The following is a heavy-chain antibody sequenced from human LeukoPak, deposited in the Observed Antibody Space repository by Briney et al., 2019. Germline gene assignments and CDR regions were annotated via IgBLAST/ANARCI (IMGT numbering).Heavy chain of an antibody. CDR1: GFTFSSYW. D-gene: IGHD6-13*01. CDR2: INPDGSTT. V-gene: IGHV3-74*01. Sequence: PGGSLRLSCAASGFTFSSYWMHWVRQAPEKGLVWVSRINPDGSTTTYADSVEGRFTISRDNARNTLYLQMNSLRVEDTAVYYCARDWGESYSSSWYDYWGQGTLVTVSS. J-gene: IGHJ4*02. CDR3: ARDWGESYSSSWYDY.